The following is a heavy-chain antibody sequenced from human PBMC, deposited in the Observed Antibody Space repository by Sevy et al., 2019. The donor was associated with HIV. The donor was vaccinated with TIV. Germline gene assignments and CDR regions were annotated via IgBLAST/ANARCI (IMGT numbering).Heavy chain of an antibody. V-gene: IGHV1-2*02. D-gene: IGHD5-18*01. Sequence: ASVKVSCKASGYTFTIYSMHWVRQAPGQGLEWMGWINPNSGGTNFAQKFQGRVTMTRDTSISAAYMGLNRLRSDDTAVYYCARDLGRAYTYGFNYWGQGTLVTVSS. CDR3: ARDLGRAYTYGFNY. CDR2: INPNSGGT. J-gene: IGHJ4*02. CDR1: GYTFTIYS.